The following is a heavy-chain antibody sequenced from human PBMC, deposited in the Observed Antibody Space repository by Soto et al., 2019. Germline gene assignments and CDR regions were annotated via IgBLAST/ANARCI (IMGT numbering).Heavy chain of an antibody. D-gene: IGHD3-16*02. CDR3: ARGSYPHWYFDL. CDR1: GFTFSSYD. V-gene: IGHV3-13*04. J-gene: IGHJ2*01. Sequence: EVQLVESGGGLVQPGGSLRLSCAASGFTFSSYDMHWVRQATGKGLEWVSGIGTAGDTYYPGSVKGRFTISRENAKNSLYLQMNSLRAGDTAVYYCARGSYPHWYFDLWGRGTLVTVSS. CDR2: IGTAGDT.